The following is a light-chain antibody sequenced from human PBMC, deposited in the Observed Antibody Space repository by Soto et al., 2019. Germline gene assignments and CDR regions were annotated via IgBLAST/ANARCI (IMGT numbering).Light chain of an antibody. J-gene: IGKJ4*01. CDR3: QHGYSTPLT. Sequence: DIQMTQSPSSLSASVGDRVTITCRASQSISTYLHWYQQKPGKAPNLLIYAASTLQSGVPSRFSGSGSVTDFTLTISSLQPEEFATYFCQHGYSTPLTFGGGTKVHLK. CDR2: AAS. V-gene: IGKV1-39*01. CDR1: QSISTY.